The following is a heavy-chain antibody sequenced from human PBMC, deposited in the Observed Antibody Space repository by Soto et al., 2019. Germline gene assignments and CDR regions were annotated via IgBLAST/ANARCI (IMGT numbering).Heavy chain of an antibody. J-gene: IGHJ3*01. V-gene: IGHV4-39*01. CDR2: IYYSGNT. D-gene: IGHD3-22*01. CDR3: GRPSYASTGYHGAFDV. Sequence: QLQLQESGPGLVKPSETLALTCTISGGSISSSAHYWGWIRQPPGKGLEWIGRIYYSGNTYYNPSRQSRVPKSADTSKHHFCLRLSSETAADTAAYYCGRPSYASTGYHGAFDVWGQGTMVTASS. CDR1: GGSISSSAHY.